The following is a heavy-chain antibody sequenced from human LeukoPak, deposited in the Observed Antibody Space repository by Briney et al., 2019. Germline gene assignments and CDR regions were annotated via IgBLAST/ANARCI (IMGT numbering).Heavy chain of an antibody. V-gene: IGHV3-48*04. CDR3: ARVDDYVWVSYRQDY. D-gene: IGHD3-16*02. Sequence: GGSLRLSCAASGFTFSSYSMNWVRQAPGKGLEWVSYISSSSSTIYYADSVKGRFTISRDNAKNSLYLQMNSLRAEDTAVYYCARVDDYVWVSYRQDYWGQGTLVTVSS. CDR1: GFTFSSYS. J-gene: IGHJ4*02. CDR2: ISSSSSTI.